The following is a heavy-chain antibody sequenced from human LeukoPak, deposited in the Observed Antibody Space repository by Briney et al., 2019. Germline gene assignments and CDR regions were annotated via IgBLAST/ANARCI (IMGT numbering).Heavy chain of an antibody. J-gene: IGHJ4*02. CDR3: ARGRNLEWLLPFDY. Sequence: SQTLSLTCAVSGGSISSGGYSWSWIRQPPGKGLEWIGYIYHSGSTYYNPSLKSRVTISVDRSKNQFSLKLSSVTAADTAVYYCARGRNLEWLLPFDYWGQGTLVTVSS. V-gene: IGHV4-30-2*01. D-gene: IGHD3-3*01. CDR1: GGSISSGGYS. CDR2: IYHSGST.